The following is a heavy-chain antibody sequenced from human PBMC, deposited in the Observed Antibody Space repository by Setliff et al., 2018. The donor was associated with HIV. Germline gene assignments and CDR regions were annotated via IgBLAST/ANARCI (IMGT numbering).Heavy chain of an antibody. D-gene: IGHD6-13*01. Sequence: ASVKVSCKASGDAFTDYYIHWVRQAPGQGLEWMGWINPNSGGTNYAQKFQGRVTMTRDTSISTAFMDLSRLRSDDTAVYYCARDPGYKSSWYGAFDIWGQGTMVTVAS. J-gene: IGHJ3*02. CDR3: ARDPGYKSSWYGAFDI. CDR1: GDAFTDYY. CDR2: INPNSGGT. V-gene: IGHV1-2*02.